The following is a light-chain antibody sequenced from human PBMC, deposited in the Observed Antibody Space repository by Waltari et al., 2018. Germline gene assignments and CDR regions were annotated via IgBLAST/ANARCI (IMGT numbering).Light chain of an antibody. CDR3: YSTDFSGHDRV. Sequence: SYELTQPPSVSVSPGQTARITRSGDALSKKYAYWYQKKSGQAPVLVIYEDIKRPTGIPERFSGSSSGTTATLTISGAHVDDEADYYCYSTDFSGHDRVFGGGTKLTIL. V-gene: IGLV3-10*01. CDR2: EDI. J-gene: IGLJ3*02. CDR1: ALSKKY.